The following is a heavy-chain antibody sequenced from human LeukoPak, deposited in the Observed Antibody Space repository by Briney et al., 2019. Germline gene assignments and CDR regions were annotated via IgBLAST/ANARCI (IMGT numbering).Heavy chain of an antibody. J-gene: IGHJ4*02. V-gene: IGHV3-23*01. Sequence: GGSLRLSCAASGFTLSSYAMSWVRQAPEKGLEWVSAISGSGRGTYYSDSVKGRFTISRDNSKNTLYLQMNSLRAEDTAVYYCAKDPTYYYDSSGYYFDYWGQGTLVTVSS. CDR3: AKDPTYYYDSSGYYFDY. D-gene: IGHD3-22*01. CDR2: ISGSGRGT. CDR1: GFTLSSYA.